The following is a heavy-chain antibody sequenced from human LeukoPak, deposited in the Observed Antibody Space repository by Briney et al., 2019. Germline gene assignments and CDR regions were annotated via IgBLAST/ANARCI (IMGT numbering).Heavy chain of an antibody. CDR1: GFTFSNHG. V-gene: IGHV3-33*01. CDR2: IWYDGSNK. D-gene: IGHD2-21*02. J-gene: IGHJ4*02. Sequence: PGRSLRLSCAASGFTFSNHGMHWVRQAPGKGPEWVALIWYDGSNKYYGDSVKGRFTISRDNSKNTVYLQMNSLRAEDTGAYYCARDRLEAVTDDDYFDYWGQGTLVTVSS. CDR3: ARDRLEAVTDDDYFDY.